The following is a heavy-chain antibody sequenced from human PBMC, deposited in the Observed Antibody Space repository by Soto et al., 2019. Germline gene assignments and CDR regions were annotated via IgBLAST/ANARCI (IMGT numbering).Heavy chain of an antibody. V-gene: IGHV1-2*02. CDR2: IDPNSGGT. Sequence: ASVKVSCKASGYIFTGYYMHWVRQAPGQGLEWMGWIDPNSGGTDYAQKFQGRVTMTRGTSISTAYMELSRLRADDTAVYYCARVMSGSYLGHGYYFDYWGQGTLVTVSS. CDR3: ARVMSGSYLGHGYYFDY. CDR1: GYIFTGYY. J-gene: IGHJ4*02. D-gene: IGHD1-26*01.